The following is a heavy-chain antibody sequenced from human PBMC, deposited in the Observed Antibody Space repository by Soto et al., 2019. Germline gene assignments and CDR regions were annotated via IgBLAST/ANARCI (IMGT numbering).Heavy chain of an antibody. CDR1: GGTFSSYAIS. Sequence: SCKASGGTFSSYAISWVRQPPGKGLEWIGSIYYSGSTYYNPSLKSRVTISVDTSKNQFSLKLSSVTAADTAVYYCARSPKSNIVATSLSGIDYWGQGTLVTVSS. J-gene: IGHJ4*02. CDR2: IYYSGST. V-gene: IGHV4-39*01. D-gene: IGHD5-12*01. CDR3: ARSPKSNIVATSLSGIDY.